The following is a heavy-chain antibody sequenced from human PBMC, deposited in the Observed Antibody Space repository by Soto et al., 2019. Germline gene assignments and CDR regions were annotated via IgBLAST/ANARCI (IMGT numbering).Heavy chain of an antibody. Sequence: QVQLVESGGGVVQPGRSLRLSCAASGFTFSSYGMHWVRQAPGKGLEWVAVISYDGSNKYYADSVKGRFTISRDNSKNTLYLQMNSLRAEDTAVYYCAKERVAAAGLNYYYYGMDVW. J-gene: IGHJ6*01. V-gene: IGHV3-30*18. CDR2: ISYDGSNK. CDR3: AKERVAAAGLNYYYYGMDV. CDR1: GFTFSSYG. D-gene: IGHD6-13*01.